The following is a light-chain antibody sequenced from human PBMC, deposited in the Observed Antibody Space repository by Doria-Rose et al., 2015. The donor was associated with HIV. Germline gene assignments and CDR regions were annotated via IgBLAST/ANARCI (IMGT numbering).Light chain of an antibody. Sequence: QSVLTQPPSVSGATGQRVAISCTGSSSNIGAGFDVNWYQQFPGTGPKLLIHGNTNRPSGVPDRFSGYKSGTSTSLAISGLRAEDEADYYCQSYDSRLSVYVFGTGTKVTVL. J-gene: IGLJ1*01. CDR1: SSNIGAGFD. CDR3: QSYDSRLSVYV. CDR2: GNT. V-gene: IGLV1-40*02.